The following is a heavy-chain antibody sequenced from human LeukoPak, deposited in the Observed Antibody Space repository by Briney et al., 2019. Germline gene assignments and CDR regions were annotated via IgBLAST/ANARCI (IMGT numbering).Heavy chain of an antibody. Sequence: SETLSLTCSVSGGSMYSYYWSFIRQAAGKGLEWIGRIHTSWTTYYNPSLKSRVTLSVDTSMNQFSLRLTSVTAADTAVYYCARGDYYDGGGRNWFDPWGQGPLVTVSP. V-gene: IGHV4-4*07. D-gene: IGHD3-16*01. CDR1: GGSMYSYY. CDR2: IHTSWTT. CDR3: ARGDYYDGGGRNWFDP. J-gene: IGHJ5*02.